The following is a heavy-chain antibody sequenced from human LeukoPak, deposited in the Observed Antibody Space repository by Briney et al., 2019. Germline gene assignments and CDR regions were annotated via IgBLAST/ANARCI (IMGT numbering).Heavy chain of an antibody. CDR1: GYTFTSYA. V-gene: IGHV7-4-1*02. CDR2: INTNTGNP. Sequence: ASVKVSCKASGYTFTSYAMNWVRQAPGQGLEWVGWINTNTGNPTYAQGFTGRFVFSLDTSVSTAYLQISSLKAEDTAVYYCARDKEYYYDSSGYYGYWGQGTLVTVSS. J-gene: IGHJ4*02. CDR3: ARDKEYYYDSSGYYGY. D-gene: IGHD3-22*01.